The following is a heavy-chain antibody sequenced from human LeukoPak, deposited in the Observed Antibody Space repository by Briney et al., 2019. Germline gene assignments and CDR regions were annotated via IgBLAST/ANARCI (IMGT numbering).Heavy chain of an antibody. Sequence: ASVKVSCKASGYTFTNYGISWVRQAPGQGLEWMGWISANNGNRNYALKLQDRVSMTTGTSTSTAYMELRSLRSDDTAVYYCARQGYGGHSRGAADYWGQGTLVTVSS. CDR3: ARQGYGGHSRGAADY. CDR2: ISANNGNR. V-gene: IGHV1-18*01. D-gene: IGHD4-23*01. CDR1: GYTFTNYG. J-gene: IGHJ4*02.